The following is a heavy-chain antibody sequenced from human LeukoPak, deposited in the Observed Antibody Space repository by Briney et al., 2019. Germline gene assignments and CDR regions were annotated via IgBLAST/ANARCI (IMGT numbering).Heavy chain of an antibody. Sequence: SETLSLTCTVSGVSISSGDYYWSWIRQPPGKGLEWIGYIYYSGSTYYNPSLKSRVTMSVDTSKNQFSLKLSSVTAADTAVYYCARGGSRVITHQIFDYWGQGTLVTVSS. D-gene: IGHD4-23*01. V-gene: IGHV4-30-4*02. CDR2: IYYSGST. CDR1: GVSISSGDYY. J-gene: IGHJ4*02. CDR3: ARGGSRVITHQIFDY.